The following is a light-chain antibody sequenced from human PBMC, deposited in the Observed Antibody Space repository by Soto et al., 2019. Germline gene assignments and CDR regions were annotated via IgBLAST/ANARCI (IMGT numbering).Light chain of an antibody. J-gene: IGLJ3*02. CDR1: SSNIGSNA. Sequence: QSVLTQPPSASGTPGQTVTIFCSGSSSNIGSNAVSWYQHFPGTAPKVLIYSDDQRPSGVPDRFSGSKSGTSASLAISGLQAEDEADYFCAAWGDSLNTWVFGGGTKLTVL. V-gene: IGLV1-44*01. CDR3: AAWGDSLNTWV. CDR2: SDD.